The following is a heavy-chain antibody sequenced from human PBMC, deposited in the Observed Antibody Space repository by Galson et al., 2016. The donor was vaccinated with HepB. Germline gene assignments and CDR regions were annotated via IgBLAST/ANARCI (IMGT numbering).Heavy chain of an antibody. J-gene: IGHJ5*02. Sequence: SVKVSCKASGGTFSSFVLTWVRQAPGQGLEWMGGIIPIYGTTNYAQRFQGRVTITADEPTTTAYMELSSLKSEDTAVYYCARVNSMYYSDVGGANKAWFDPWGQGTVVTVSS. CDR2: IIPIYGTT. V-gene: IGHV1-69*13. CDR3: ARVNSMYYSDVGGANKAWFDP. CDR1: GGTFSSFV. D-gene: IGHD3-22*01.